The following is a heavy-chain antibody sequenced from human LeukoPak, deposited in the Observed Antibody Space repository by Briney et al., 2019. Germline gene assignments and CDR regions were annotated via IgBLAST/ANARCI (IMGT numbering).Heavy chain of an antibody. J-gene: IGHJ5*02. CDR2: INWNGGST. Sequence: PGGSLRLSCAASGFTFDDYGMSWVRQAPGKGLEWVSGINWNGGSTGYADSVKGRFTISRYNAKNSLYLQMNSLRAEDTALYYCARAVESGDYANWFDPCGEGTLGTVSS. V-gene: IGHV3-20*04. CDR1: GFTFDDYG. CDR3: ARAVESGDYANWFDP. D-gene: IGHD4-17*01.